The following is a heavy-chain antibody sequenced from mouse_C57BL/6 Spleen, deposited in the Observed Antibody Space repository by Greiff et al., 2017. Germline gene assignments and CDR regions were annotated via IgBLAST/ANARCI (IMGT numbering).Heavy chain of an antibody. CDR1: GFNITDYY. Sequence: VQLQQSGAELVKPGASVKLSCTASGFNITDYYMHWVKQRTEQGLEWIGMIDPEDGDTKYAQKFQGKATITADTSSNTAYLQLSSLPSEDAAFYYCALITTVVAHCDYWGQGTTLTVSS. V-gene: IGHV14-2*01. D-gene: IGHD1-1*01. CDR2: IDPEDGDT. J-gene: IGHJ2*01. CDR3: ALITTVVAHCDY.